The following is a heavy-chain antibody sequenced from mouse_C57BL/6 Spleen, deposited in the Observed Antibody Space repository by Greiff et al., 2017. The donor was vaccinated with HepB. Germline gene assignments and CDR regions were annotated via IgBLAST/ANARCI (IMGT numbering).Heavy chain of an antibody. V-gene: IGHV3-6*01. Sequence: EVKLQESGPGLVKPSQSLSLTCSVTGYSITSGYYWNWIRQFPGNKLEWMGYISYDGSNNYNPSLKNRISITRDTSKNQFFLKLNSVTTEDTATYYCAREDDYDVFDDWGQGTTLTVSS. CDR3: AREDDYDVFDD. CDR2: ISYDGSN. J-gene: IGHJ2*01. CDR1: GYSITSGYY. D-gene: IGHD2-4*01.